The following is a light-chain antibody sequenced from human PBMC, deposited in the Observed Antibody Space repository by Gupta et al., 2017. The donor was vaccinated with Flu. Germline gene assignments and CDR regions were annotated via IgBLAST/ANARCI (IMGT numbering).Light chain of an antibody. CDR2: AAS. Sequence: DTQMTQSPSSLSASVGDRVTITCRASQSISSYLNWYQQKPGKAPKLLIYAASSLQSGVPARFSGSGFGTDFTLTISSLQPEDFATYYCQQSYRTPNTFGQGTXLEIK. CDR3: QQSYRTPNT. V-gene: IGKV1-39*01. J-gene: IGKJ2*01. CDR1: QSISSY.